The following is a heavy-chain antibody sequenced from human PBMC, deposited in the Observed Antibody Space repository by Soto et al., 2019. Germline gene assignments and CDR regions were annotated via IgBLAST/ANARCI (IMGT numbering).Heavy chain of an antibody. J-gene: IGHJ4*02. V-gene: IGHV3-30-3*01. CDR3: ARDRGGDPEYYFDY. CDR2: ISYDGSNK. CDR1: GFTFSSYA. Sequence: GGSLRLSCAASGFTFSSYAMHWVRQAPGKGLEWVAVISYDGSNKYYADSVKGRFTISRDNSKNTLYLQMNSLRAEDTAVYYCARDRGGDPEYYFDYWGQGTLVTVSS. D-gene: IGHD4-17*01.